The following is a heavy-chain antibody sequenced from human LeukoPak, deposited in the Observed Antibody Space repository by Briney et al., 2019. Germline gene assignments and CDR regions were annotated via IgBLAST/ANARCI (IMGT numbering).Heavy chain of an antibody. J-gene: IGHJ4*02. CDR2: INHSGST. CDR3: ARVLGAFDY. V-gene: IGHV4-34*01. D-gene: IGHD3-16*01. CDR1: GGSFSGYY. Sequence: SETLSLSCAVCGGSFSGYYWSWIRQPPGKGLEWIGEINHSGSTNYNPSLKSRVTISVDTSKNQFSLKLSSVTAADTAVYYCARVLGAFDYWGQGTLVTVSS.